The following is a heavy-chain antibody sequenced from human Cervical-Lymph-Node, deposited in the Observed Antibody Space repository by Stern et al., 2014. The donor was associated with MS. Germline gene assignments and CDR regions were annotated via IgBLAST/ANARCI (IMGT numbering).Heavy chain of an antibody. V-gene: IGHV1-69*01. CDR3: AKGRGSYWFFDL. CDR1: GGSFNNHA. J-gene: IGHJ2*01. Sequence: QMQLVQSGGEVKKPGSSVKVSCMASGGSFNNHAVSWVRQAPGQGLEWMGGIIPIFGAPDYAQKFQGRVTITADESTSTVYMEFSSLRSEDTAMYYCAKGRGSYWFFDLWGRGTLVIVSS. CDR2: IIPIFGAP. D-gene: IGHD1-26*01.